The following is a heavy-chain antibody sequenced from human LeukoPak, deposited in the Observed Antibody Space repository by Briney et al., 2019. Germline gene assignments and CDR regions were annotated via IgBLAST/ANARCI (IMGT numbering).Heavy chain of an antibody. CDR2: IYYSGST. CDR1: GGSISSYY. Sequence: SETLSLTCTVSGGSISSYYWSWIRQPPGKGLEWIGYIYYSGSTNYNPSLKSRVTISVDTSKNQFSLKLSSVTAAGTAVYYCARVMTGVDWLSILDYWGQGTLVTVSS. V-gene: IGHV4-59*01. J-gene: IGHJ4*02. D-gene: IGHD3-9*01. CDR3: ARVMTGVDWLSILDY.